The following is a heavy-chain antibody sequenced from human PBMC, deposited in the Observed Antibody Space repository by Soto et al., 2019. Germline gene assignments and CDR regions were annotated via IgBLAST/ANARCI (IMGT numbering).Heavy chain of an antibody. CDR1: GGSISSSSYY. J-gene: IGHJ3*02. Sequence: SETLSLTCTVSGGSISSSSYYWGWIRQPPGKGLEWIGSIYYSGSTYYNPSLKSRVTISVDTSKNQFSLKLSSVTAADTAVYYCARTYYDFGSGYPDAFDIWGQGTMVTVSS. CDR2: IYYSGST. CDR3: ARTYYDFGSGYPDAFDI. D-gene: IGHD3-3*01. V-gene: IGHV4-39*01.